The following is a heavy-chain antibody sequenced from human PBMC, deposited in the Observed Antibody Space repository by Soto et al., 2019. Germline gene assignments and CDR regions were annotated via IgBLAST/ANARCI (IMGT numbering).Heavy chain of an antibody. CDR1: GFTFDDYA. CDR2: ISWNSGSI. Sequence: EVQLVESGGGLVQPGRSLRLSCAASGFTFDDYAMHWVRQAPGKGLEWVSGISWNSGSIGYADSVKGRFTISRDNAKNSLYLQMNSLRAEDTALYYCAKLIPSGDILTGSYAFDIWGQGTMVTVSS. CDR3: AKLIPSGDILTGSYAFDI. J-gene: IGHJ3*02. V-gene: IGHV3-9*01. D-gene: IGHD3-9*01.